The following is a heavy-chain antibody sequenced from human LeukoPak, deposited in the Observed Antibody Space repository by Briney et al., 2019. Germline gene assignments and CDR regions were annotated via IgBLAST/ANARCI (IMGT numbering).Heavy chain of an antibody. V-gene: IGHV3-64D*06. D-gene: IGHD6-25*01. CDR3: VWERPDSSGWGGDY. CDR2: IDGNGTIT. CDR1: KFTFSTYS. J-gene: IGHJ4*02. Sequence: GGSLRLSCSASKFTFSTYSMHWVRQAPGKGLEYVSTIDGNGTITYYADSVKGQFSISRDNSKNTLQLQMSIRTPEDTAVDDCVWERPDSSGWGGDYWGQGTLVTVSS.